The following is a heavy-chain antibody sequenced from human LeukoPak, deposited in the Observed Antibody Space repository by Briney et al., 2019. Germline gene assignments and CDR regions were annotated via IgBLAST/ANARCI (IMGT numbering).Heavy chain of an antibody. J-gene: IGHJ4*02. CDR2: ISYDGSNK. Sequence: GGSLRLSCAASGFTFSSYGMHWVRQAPGKGLEWVAAISYDGSNKYYADSVKGRFTISRDNSKNTLYLQMNSLRAEDTAVYYCAKGSYCGGDCFALDYWGRGTLVSVSS. D-gene: IGHD2-21*02. CDR3: AKGSYCGGDCFALDY. V-gene: IGHV3-30*18. CDR1: GFTFSSYG.